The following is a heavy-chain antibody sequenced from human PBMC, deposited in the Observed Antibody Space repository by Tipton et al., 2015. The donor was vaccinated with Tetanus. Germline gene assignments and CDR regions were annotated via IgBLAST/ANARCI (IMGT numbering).Heavy chain of an antibody. J-gene: IGHJ4*02. Sequence: GSLRLSCAASGFNFSVYGMNWVRQATGKGLEWVSSISGISTYINYADSVKGRFTISRDNAENSLYLEMTNLTAEDTAIYYCARKGTAIPIDYWGQGTLVTVSS. CDR2: ISGISTYI. CDR1: GFNFSVYG. V-gene: IGHV3-21*01. CDR3: ARKGTAIPIDY. D-gene: IGHD2-21*02.